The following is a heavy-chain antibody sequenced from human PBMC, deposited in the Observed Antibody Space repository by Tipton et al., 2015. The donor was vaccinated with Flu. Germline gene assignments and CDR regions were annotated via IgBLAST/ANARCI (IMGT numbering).Heavy chain of an antibody. D-gene: IGHD4-11*01. V-gene: IGHV4-38-2*02. J-gene: IGHJ5*02. CDR2: IHYSVSP. CDR3: ARRDYRNYVSDPKNWFDH. Sequence: LRLSCTVSGDSMRSDYFWGWIRQAPGKGLEWIGNIHYSVSPHYNPSLKSRVTISVDTYKNRYSLRLSSLTAADTAVYYCARRDYRNYVSDPKNWFDHWGQGNLVTVSS. CDR1: GDSMRSDYF.